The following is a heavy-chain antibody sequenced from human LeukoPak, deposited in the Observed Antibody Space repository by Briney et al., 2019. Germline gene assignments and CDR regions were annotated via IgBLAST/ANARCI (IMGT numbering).Heavy chain of an antibody. D-gene: IGHD5-24*01. J-gene: IGHJ4*02. Sequence: GGSLRLSCAASGFTFSSYSMNWVRQAPGKGLEWVSSISSSSSYIYYADSVKGRFTISRDNAKNSLYLQMNSLRAEDTAVYYCARDRRDGYNLLDYWGQGTLVTVSS. CDR3: ARDRRDGYNLLDY. V-gene: IGHV3-21*01. CDR1: GFTFSSYS. CDR2: ISSSSSYI.